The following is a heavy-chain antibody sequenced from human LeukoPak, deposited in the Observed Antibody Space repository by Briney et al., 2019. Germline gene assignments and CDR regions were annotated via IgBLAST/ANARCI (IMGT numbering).Heavy chain of an antibody. CDR3: ARHYFTMDV. D-gene: IGHD3-10*01. Sequence: SQTLSLTCVVSGGSICSSAYAWTWIRQPPGKGLEWIGNIDHSGSPSYNPSLKSRVTISVDRSKNQFSLNLRSVTAADTAVYYCARHYFTMDVWGQGTTVTVSS. CDR1: GGSICSSAYA. CDR2: IDHSGSP. J-gene: IGHJ6*02. V-gene: IGHV4-30-2*01.